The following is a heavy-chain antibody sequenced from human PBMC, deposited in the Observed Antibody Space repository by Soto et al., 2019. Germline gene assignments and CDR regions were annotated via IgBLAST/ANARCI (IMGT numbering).Heavy chain of an antibody. Sequence: QVQLVESGGGVVQPGRSLRLSCAASGFTFSSYGMHWVRQAPGKGLEWVAVIWYDGSNKYYADSVKSRFTISRDNSKNTLYLQMNSLRAEDTAVYYCARPTTLDWYFDLWGRGTLVTVSS. J-gene: IGHJ2*01. V-gene: IGHV3-33*01. CDR3: ARPTTLDWYFDL. D-gene: IGHD4-17*01. CDR1: GFTFSSYG. CDR2: IWYDGSNK.